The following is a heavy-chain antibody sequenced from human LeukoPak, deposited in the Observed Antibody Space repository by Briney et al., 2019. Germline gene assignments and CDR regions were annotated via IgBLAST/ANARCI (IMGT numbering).Heavy chain of an antibody. CDR1: GGSISSGGYQ. Sequence: KPSETLSLTCTVSGGSISSGGYQWSWIRQHPGKGLEWIGYIYYSGSTYYNPSLKSRVTISVDTSTNQFSLKLSSVTAADTAVYYCASGANYFDYWGQGTLVTVSS. D-gene: IGHD1-26*01. J-gene: IGHJ4*02. CDR3: ASGANYFDY. CDR2: IYYSGST. V-gene: IGHV4-31*03.